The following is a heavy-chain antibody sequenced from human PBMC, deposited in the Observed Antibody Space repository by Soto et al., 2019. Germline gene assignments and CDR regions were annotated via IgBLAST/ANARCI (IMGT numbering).Heavy chain of an antibody. V-gene: IGHV4-59*01. Sequence: SETLSLTCTVSGGSISSYYWSWIRQPPGKGLEWIGYIYYSGSTNYNPSIKSRITISVNTSKNQFSMKLTSVNAADTAVYYCARLKQDYAVAWGQGTLVTVSS. D-gene: IGHD3-16*01. CDR1: GGSISSYY. CDR2: IYYSGST. CDR3: ARLKQDYAVA. J-gene: IGHJ5*02.